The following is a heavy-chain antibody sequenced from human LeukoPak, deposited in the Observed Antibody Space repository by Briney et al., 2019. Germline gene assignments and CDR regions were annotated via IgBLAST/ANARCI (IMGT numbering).Heavy chain of an antibody. CDR3: VRDSPGYGAYDFD. V-gene: IGHV3-7*01. D-gene: IGHD5-12*01. J-gene: IGHJ4*02. CDR2: IKEDGSAK. Sequence: PGGSLRLFCAASGFTFSSYWMSWVRQAPGKGLEWVANIKEDGSAKYYADSVKGRFTISRDNAKNSLYLQMNNLSAEDTAVYYCVRDSPGYGAYDFDWGQGTLVTVSS. CDR1: GFTFSSYW.